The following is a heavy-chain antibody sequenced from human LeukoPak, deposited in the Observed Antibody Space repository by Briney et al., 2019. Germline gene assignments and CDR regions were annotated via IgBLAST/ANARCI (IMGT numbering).Heavy chain of an antibody. CDR3: ARDRGIYVPPDY. CDR1: GFTFSNYS. V-gene: IGHV3-48*04. CDR2: IIRSSSTI. D-gene: IGHD3-16*01. Sequence: GGSLRLSCAASGFTFSNYSMNWVRQAPGKGLEWVSYIIRSSSTIYYADSVKGRFTISGDNAKNSLYLQMNSLGAEDTAVYYCARDRGIYVPPDYWGQGTLVTVSS. J-gene: IGHJ4*02.